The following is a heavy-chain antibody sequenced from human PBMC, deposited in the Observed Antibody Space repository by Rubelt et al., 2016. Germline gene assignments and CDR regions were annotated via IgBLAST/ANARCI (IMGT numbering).Heavy chain of an antibody. CDR3: ARQVGTNHNWFDP. CDR2: IYYSGST. V-gene: IGHV4-61*05. J-gene: IGHJ5*02. D-gene: IGHD1-26*01. CDR1: GGSISSSSYY. Sequence: QLQLQESGPGLVKPSETLSLTCTVSGGSISSSSYYWGWIRQPPGKGLEWIGYIYYSGSTNYNPSLKSRVTISVDTSKNQFSLKLSSVTAADTAVYYCARQVGTNHNWFDPWGQGTLVTVSS.